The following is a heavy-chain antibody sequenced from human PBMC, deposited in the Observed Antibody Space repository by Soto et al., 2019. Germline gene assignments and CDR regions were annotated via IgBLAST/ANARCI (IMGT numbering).Heavy chain of an antibody. V-gene: IGHV4-31*03. CDR1: GGSISSGGYY. Sequence: QVQLQESGPGLVKPSQTLSLTCTVSGGSISSGGYYWSWIRQHPGKGLEWIGYIYYSGSTYYNPSLKSRVTISVDTSKNQFSLQLSSVTAADTAVYYCARAHTSGSYLNWFDPWGQGTLVTVSS. D-gene: IGHD3-10*01. CDR2: IYYSGST. J-gene: IGHJ5*02. CDR3: ARAHTSGSYLNWFDP.